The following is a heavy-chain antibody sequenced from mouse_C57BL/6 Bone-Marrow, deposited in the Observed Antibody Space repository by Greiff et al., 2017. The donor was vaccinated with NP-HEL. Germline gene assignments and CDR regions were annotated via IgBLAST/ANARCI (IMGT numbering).Heavy chain of an antibody. Sequence: VQRVESGAELMKPGASVKLSCKATGYTFTGYWIEWVKQRPGHGLEWIGEILPGSGSTNYNEKFKGKATFTADTSSNTAYMQLSSLTTEDSAIYYCARGGGYGNYEGYAMDYWGQGTSVTVSS. J-gene: IGHJ4*01. CDR2: ILPGSGST. D-gene: IGHD2-1*01. CDR3: ARGGGYGNYEGYAMDY. V-gene: IGHV1-9*01. CDR1: GYTFTGYW.